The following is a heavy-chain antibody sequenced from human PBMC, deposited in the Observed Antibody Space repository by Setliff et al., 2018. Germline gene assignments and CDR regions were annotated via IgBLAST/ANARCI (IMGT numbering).Heavy chain of an antibody. V-gene: IGHV4-59*08. J-gene: IGHJ4*02. CDR3: ARSPSSGAYWNPRPFYSDY. CDR1: GGSIRNYY. CDR2: IYYSGNT. D-gene: IGHD1-26*01. Sequence: LSLTCTVSGGSIRNYYWSWIRQPPGKGLEWIGYIYYSGNTNYNPSLKSRVTISVDTSKNHFSLKVNSVTAVDTALYYCARSPSSGAYWNPRPFYSDYWGQGTLVTVSS.